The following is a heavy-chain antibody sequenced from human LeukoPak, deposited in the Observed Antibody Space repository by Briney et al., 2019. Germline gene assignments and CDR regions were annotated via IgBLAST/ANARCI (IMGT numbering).Heavy chain of an antibody. J-gene: IGHJ4*02. V-gene: IGHV1-18*01. CDR3: ARAYRGTAMDIIDY. D-gene: IGHD5-18*01. CDR1: GYTFTSYG. Sequence: ASVKVSCKASGYTFTSYGISWVRQAPGQGLEWMGWISAYNGNTNYAQKLQGRVTMTTDTSTSTAYMELRSLRSDDTAVYYCARAYRGTAMDIIDYWGQGTLVTVSS. CDR2: ISAYNGNT.